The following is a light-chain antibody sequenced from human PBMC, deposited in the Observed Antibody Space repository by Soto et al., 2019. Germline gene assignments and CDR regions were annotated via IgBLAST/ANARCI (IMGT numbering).Light chain of an antibody. J-gene: IGLJ3*02. Sequence: NFMLTQPHSVSQSPGKTVTISCTRSSGSIASNYVQWYQQRPGSSPTTVIYENNQRPSGVPDRFSRSIDSSSNSASLTISGLKTEDEADYYCQSYDGTNWVFGGGTKLTVL. CDR1: SGSIASNY. CDR2: ENN. V-gene: IGLV6-57*01. CDR3: QSYDGTNWV.